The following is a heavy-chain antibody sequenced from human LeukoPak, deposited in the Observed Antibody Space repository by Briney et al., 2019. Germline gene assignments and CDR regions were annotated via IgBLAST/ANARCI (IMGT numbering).Heavy chain of an antibody. V-gene: IGHV3-21*04. CDR3: AKVPVVPAPPNWFDP. CDR1: GFTFSSYS. J-gene: IGHJ5*02. CDR2: ISSSSSYI. Sequence: GGSLRLSRAASGFTFSSYSMNWVRQAPGKGLEWVSSISSSSSYIYYADSVKGLFTISRYNSKNTLYLQMNSLRAEDTAVYYCAKVPVVPAPPNWFDPWGQGTLVTVSS. D-gene: IGHD2-2*01.